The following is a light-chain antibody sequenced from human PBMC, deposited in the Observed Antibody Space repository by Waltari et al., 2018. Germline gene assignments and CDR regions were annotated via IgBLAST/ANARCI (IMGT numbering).Light chain of an antibody. V-gene: IGKV3-20*01. CDR3: QKYDRLPAT. CDR2: GAS. CDR1: QSVSRF. J-gene: IGKJ1*01. Sequence: EIVLTQSPGTLSLSPGERGTLSGRASQSVSRFLAWYQQIPGQPPRLLIYGASTRATGIPDRFSGSGSGTDFSLTISRLEPEDFAVYYCQKYDRLPATFGQGTKVEIK.